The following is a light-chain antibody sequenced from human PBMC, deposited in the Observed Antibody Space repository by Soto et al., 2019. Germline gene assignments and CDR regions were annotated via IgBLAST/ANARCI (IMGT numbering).Light chain of an antibody. J-gene: IGLJ1*01. CDR1: SSDIGRYNF. CDR3: SSYTSVTTFVV. Sequence: QSVLTQPASVSGSPGQSITISCTGTSSDIGRYNFVSWYQQHPGKAPKLLVYEVTNRPSGVSNRFSGSKSGNTASLTIFGLQTEDAADYYCSSYTSVTTFVVFATGTKLTVL. V-gene: IGLV2-14*01. CDR2: EVT.